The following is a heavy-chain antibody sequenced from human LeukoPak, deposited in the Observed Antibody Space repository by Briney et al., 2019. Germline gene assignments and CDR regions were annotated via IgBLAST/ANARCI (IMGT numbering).Heavy chain of an antibody. CDR3: ARQRRYRVIDY. D-gene: IGHD1-1*01. CDR1: GFTFSSYA. V-gene: IGHV4-34*01. J-gene: IGHJ4*02. Sequence: MTGGSLRLSCAASGFTFSSYAMHWVRQPPGKGLEWIGEINHSGSTNYNPSLKSRVTISVDTSKSQFSLKLSSVTAADTAVYYCARQRRYRVIDYWGQGTLVTVSS. CDR2: INHSGST.